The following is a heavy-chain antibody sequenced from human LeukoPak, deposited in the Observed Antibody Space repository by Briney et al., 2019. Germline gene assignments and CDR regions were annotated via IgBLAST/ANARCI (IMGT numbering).Heavy chain of an antibody. CDR1: GFSFSSYW. Sequence: GGSLRLSCAASGFSFSSYWMHWVRHAPGKGLVWVSRIKSDGSVTTYADSVKGRFTISRDNAKNTLYLQMNSLRAEDTAVYYCARDAYSGYDFDYWGQGTLVTVSS. D-gene: IGHD5-12*01. CDR2: IKSDGSVT. J-gene: IGHJ4*02. V-gene: IGHV3-74*01. CDR3: ARDAYSGYDFDY.